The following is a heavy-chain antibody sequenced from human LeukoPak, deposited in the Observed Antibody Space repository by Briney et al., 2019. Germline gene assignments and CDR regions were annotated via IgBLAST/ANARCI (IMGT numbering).Heavy chain of an antibody. CDR1: GVSVSNSNYC. D-gene: IGHD4-23*01. V-gene: IGHV4-39*01. Sequence: PSETLSLTCTVSGVSVSNSNYCWGWIRQPPGKQLEWIVSIDYSGSPLYNPSLKSRVTTSVDTSKNQFSLKLSSVTAADTAVYYCARPLHCNYGGTAFDIWGQGTMVTVSS. J-gene: IGHJ3*02. CDR3: ARPLHCNYGGTAFDI. CDR2: IDYSGSP.